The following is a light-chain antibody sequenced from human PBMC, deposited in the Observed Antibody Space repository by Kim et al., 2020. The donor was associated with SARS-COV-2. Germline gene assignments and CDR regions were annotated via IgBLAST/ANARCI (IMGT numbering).Light chain of an antibody. J-gene: IGLJ1*01. CDR1: SSDVGGYNY. CDR2: DVS. V-gene: IGLV2-11*01. CDR3: CSYAGSSYV. Sequence: QSALTQPRSVSGSPGQSVTISCTGTSSDVGGYNYVSWYQQHPGKAPKLMIYDVSKRPSGVPDRFSGSKSDNTASLTISGLQAEDEADYYCCSYAGSSYVFGTGTQLTVL.